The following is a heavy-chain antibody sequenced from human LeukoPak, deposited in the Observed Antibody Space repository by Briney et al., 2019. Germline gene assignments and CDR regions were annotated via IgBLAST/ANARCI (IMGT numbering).Heavy chain of an antibody. V-gene: IGHV1-18*04. Sequence: ASVKVSCKASGYTFTSYGISWVRQAPGQGLEWMGWISAYNGNTNYAQKLQGRVTMTTDTSTSTAYMELRSLRSDDTAVYYCARLLEYYDILTGPLYYMDVWGKGTTVTISS. D-gene: IGHD3-9*01. J-gene: IGHJ6*03. CDR2: ISAYNGNT. CDR3: ARLLEYYDILTGPLYYMDV. CDR1: GYTFTSYG.